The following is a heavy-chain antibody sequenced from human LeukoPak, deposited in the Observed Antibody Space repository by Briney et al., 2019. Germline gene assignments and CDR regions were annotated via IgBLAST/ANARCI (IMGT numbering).Heavy chain of an antibody. V-gene: IGHV3-53*01. CDR3: ARAARYCSGGSCYGAYYYYGMDV. CDR1: GFTVSNNY. D-gene: IGHD2-15*01. J-gene: IGHJ6*02. CDR2: IYSGGNT. Sequence: SGGSLRLSCAVSGFTVSNNYMSWVRQAPGKGLEWVSVIYSGGNTYYADSVRGRFTISRDNSKNTLYLQMNSLRVEDTAVYYCARAARYCSGGSCYGAYYYYGMDVWGQGTTVTVSS.